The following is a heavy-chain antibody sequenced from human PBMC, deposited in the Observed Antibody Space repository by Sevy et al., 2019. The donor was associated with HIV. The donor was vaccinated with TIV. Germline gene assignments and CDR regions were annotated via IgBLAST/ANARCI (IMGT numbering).Heavy chain of an antibody. V-gene: IGHV3-21*01. CDR2: ISSSSSYI. D-gene: IGHD6-13*01. Sequence: GGSLRLSCAASGFTFSSYSMNWVRQAPGKGLEWVSSISSSSSYIYYADSVKGRFTISRDNAKNSLYLQMNSLRAEDTAVYYCARDPHSSSWPYYFDHWGQGTLVTVS. CDR1: GFTFSSYS. J-gene: IGHJ4*02. CDR3: ARDPHSSSWPYYFDH.